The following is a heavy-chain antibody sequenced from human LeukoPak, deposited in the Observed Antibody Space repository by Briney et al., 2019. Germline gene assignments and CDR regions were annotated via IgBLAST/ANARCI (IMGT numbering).Heavy chain of an antibody. CDR2: SDPEDGET. V-gene: IGHV1-24*01. Sequence: ASVKVSCKVSGYTLTELSMHWVRQAPGKGLEWMGGSDPEDGETIYAQKFQGRVTMTEDTSTDTAYMELSSLRSEDTAVYYCATDVVVPAAISKVFDYWGQGTLVTVSS. CDR3: ATDVVVPAAISKVFDY. D-gene: IGHD2-2*01. J-gene: IGHJ4*02. CDR1: GYTLTELS.